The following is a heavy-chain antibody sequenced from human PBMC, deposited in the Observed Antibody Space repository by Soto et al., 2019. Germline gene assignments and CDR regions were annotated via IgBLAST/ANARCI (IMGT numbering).Heavy chain of an antibody. Sequence: QVQLVQSGAEVKKPGASVKVSCKASGFTFTNYFFHWVRQAPRQGLEWMGIIRPYDGSTNYVQSLHGRVTMTSVTSTSTVYMELSSLRSEDTAVYYCARGDGRGSSGFYYYYGMDVWGHGTTVTVSS. V-gene: IGHV1-46*01. D-gene: IGHD6-25*01. J-gene: IGHJ6*02. CDR2: IRPYDGST. CDR1: GFTFTNYF. CDR3: ARGDGRGSSGFYYYYGMDV.